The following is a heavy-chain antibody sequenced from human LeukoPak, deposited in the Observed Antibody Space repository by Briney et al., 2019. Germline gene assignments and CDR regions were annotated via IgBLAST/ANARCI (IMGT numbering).Heavy chain of an antibody. Sequence: PGGSLRLSCAASGFTFSSHSMNWVRQAPGKGREWVSSISSSGRYIYYADSLKGRFTTSRDNAKGSLYLQMDSLRAEDTAVYYCARELYGDYGDYFDYWGQGTLVTVSS. V-gene: IGHV3-21*04. CDR3: ARELYGDYGDYFDY. D-gene: IGHD4-17*01. J-gene: IGHJ4*02. CDR2: ISSSGRYI. CDR1: GFTFSSHS.